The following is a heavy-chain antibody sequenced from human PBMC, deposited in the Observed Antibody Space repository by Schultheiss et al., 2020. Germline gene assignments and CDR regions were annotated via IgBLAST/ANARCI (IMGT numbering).Heavy chain of an antibody. J-gene: IGHJ6*02. D-gene: IGHD1-1*01. V-gene: IGHV1-8*02. CDR2: IIPIFGTA. CDR1: GYTFTSYG. CDR3: ANGTAMDV. Sequence: ASVKVSCKASGYTFTSYGISWVRQAPGQGLEWMGGIIPIFGTANYAQKFQGRVTMTRNTSISTAYMELSSLRSDDTAVYYCANGTAMDVWGQGTTVTVSS.